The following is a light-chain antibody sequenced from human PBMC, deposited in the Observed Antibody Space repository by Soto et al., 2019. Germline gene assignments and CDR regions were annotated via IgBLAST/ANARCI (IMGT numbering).Light chain of an antibody. CDR2: EVS. CDR1: SSDGGGYNY. V-gene: IGLV2-8*01. CDR3: NSYAGSNNWV. Sequence: HSALTQPPSASGSPGQSVTISCTGTSSDGGGYNYVSWYQQHPGKAPKLMIYEVSKRPSGVPDRFSGSKSGNTASLTVSGLQAEDEADYYCNSYAGSNNWVFGGGTKLTVL. J-gene: IGLJ3*02.